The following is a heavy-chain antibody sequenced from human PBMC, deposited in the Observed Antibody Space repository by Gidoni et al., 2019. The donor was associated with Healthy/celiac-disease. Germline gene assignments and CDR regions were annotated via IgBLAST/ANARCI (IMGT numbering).Heavy chain of an antibody. D-gene: IGHD3-22*01. CDR1: GFTFSSYA. CDR2: ISGSGGST. J-gene: IGHJ4*02. CDR3: AKDRAGITMIRRGGWYFDY. V-gene: IGHV3-23*01. Sequence: EVQLLESGGGLVQPGGSLRLSCAASGFTFSSYAMSWVRQAPGKGLEWVSAISGSGGSTYYADSVKGRFTISRDNSKNTLYLQMNSLRAEDTAVYYCAKDRAGITMIRRGGWYFDYWGQGTLVTVSS.